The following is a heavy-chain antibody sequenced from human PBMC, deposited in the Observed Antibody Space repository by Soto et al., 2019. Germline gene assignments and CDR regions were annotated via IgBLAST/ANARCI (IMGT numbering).Heavy chain of an antibody. CDR3: ARDVGLDSDDFFAY. V-gene: IGHV3-23*01. CDR1: GFTFSSYG. J-gene: IGHJ4*02. Sequence: LRLSFTASGFTFSSYGMGWVRQAPGKGLQWVSTIRGDGGQTHYTDSVKGRFSISRDNSKNTVYLQMDSLRAEDTAMYFCARDVGLDSDDFFAYWGQGTQVTVSS. D-gene: IGHD3-9*01. CDR2: IRGDGGQT.